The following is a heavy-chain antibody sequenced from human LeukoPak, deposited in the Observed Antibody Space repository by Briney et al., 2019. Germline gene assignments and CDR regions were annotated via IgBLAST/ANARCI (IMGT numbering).Heavy chain of an antibody. D-gene: IGHD3-22*01. V-gene: IGHV3-48*01. Sequence: PGGSLRLSCAASGFTFSSYRMNWVRQAPGKGLEWVSYISSSSSTIYYADSVKGRFTISRDNAKNSLYLQMNSLRAEDTAVYYCARDQGITMIDYWGQGTLVTVSS. CDR1: GFTFSSYR. CDR3: ARDQGITMIDY. J-gene: IGHJ4*02. CDR2: ISSSSSTI.